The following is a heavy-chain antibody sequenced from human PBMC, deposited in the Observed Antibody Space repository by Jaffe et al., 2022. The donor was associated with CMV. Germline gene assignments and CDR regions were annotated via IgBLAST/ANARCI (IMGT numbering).Heavy chain of an antibody. CDR2: IYSDGTT. CDR1: GFSVSSDY. J-gene: IGHJ6*02. D-gene: IGHD3-10*01. V-gene: IGHV3-53*01. CDR3: ARRLDDYYNSHYKVTYYYGMDV. Sequence: EVQLVESGGGLIQPGGSLTLSCAASGFSVSSDYMNWVRQAPGKGLEWVSVIYSDGTTYYADSVKGRFTISRDDSKNTVYLQLKSLRVEDTAVYFCARRLDDYYNSHYKVTYYYGMDVWGQGTTVTVSS.